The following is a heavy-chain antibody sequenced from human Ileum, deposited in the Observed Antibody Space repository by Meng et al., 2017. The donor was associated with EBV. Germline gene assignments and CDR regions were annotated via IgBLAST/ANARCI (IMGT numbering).Heavy chain of an antibody. CDR1: GFTFSNSW. CDR3: VRGGLGPWY. Sequence: VELVGFGGGLVQPVGSRTLSVAASGFTFSNSWMPWLRQAPGKGLVWVSHIDTDGSTTNYAGSVKGRFTISRDNAKNTLSLQMNSLRVEDTAVYYCVRGGLGPWYWGQGTLVTVSS. V-gene: IGHV3-74*01. J-gene: IGHJ4*02. CDR2: IDTDGSTT. D-gene: IGHD3/OR15-3a*01.